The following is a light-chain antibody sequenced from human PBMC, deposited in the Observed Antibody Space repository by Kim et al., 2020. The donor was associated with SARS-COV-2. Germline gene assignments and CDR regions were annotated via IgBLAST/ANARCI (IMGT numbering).Light chain of an antibody. CDR1: SSDVGSFNL. V-gene: IGLV2-23*02. CDR3: SSYGPGSSSV. J-gene: IGLJ2*01. Sequence: QSALTQPASVSGSPGQSITISCTATSSDVGSFNLVSWYQQHPGKAPKLIIYEVSKWPSGVFNRFSGSKSGNTASLTISGLQAEDEADYFCSSYGPGSSSVFSGGTQLTVL. CDR2: EVS.